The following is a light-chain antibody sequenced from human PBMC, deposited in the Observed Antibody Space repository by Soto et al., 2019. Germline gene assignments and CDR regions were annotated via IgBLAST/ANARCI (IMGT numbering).Light chain of an antibody. CDR3: QQYGSSPRT. J-gene: IGKJ1*01. V-gene: IGKV3-20*01. CDR1: QSIANS. Sequence: IVMTQSPDTRSLAPGQRATLSCRASQSIANSLAWYQQKPGQAPRLLIFGASNRATGIPDRFSGSGSGTDFTLTISRLEPEDFAVYYCQQYGSSPRTFGQGTKVDIK. CDR2: GAS.